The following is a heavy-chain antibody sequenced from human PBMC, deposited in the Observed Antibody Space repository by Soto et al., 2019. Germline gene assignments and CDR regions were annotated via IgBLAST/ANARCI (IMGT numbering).Heavy chain of an antibody. J-gene: IGHJ6*02. CDR2: IYYSGST. CDR1: GGSISSYY. Sequence: TSETLSLTCTVSGGSISSYYWSWIRQHPGKGLEWIGYIYYSGSTYYNPSLKSRVTISVDTSKNQFSLKLSSVTAADTAVYYCARVLGAYSSSSTYYYYYGMDVWGQGTTVTVSS. CDR3: ARVLGAYSSSSTYYYYYGMDV. V-gene: IGHV4-59*06. D-gene: IGHD6-6*01.